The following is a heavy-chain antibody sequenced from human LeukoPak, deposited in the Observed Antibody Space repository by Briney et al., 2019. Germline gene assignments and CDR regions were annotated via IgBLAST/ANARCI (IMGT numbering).Heavy chain of an antibody. D-gene: IGHD6-19*01. Sequence: PSETLSLTCTVSGGSISGSTYYWGWIRQPPGKGLEWIGSMYYSGSTHYNPSLKSRVTISVDTSKNLFSLKLSSVTAADTAAYYCARTYFSAWSDWFDPWGQGTLVTVSS. CDR1: GGSISGSTYY. CDR3: ARTYFSAWSDWFDP. CDR2: MYYSGST. V-gene: IGHV4-39*07. J-gene: IGHJ5*02.